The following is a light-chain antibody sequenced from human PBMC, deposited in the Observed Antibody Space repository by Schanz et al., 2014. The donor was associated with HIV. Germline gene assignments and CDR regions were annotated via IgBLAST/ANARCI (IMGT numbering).Light chain of an antibody. CDR2: DDH. J-gene: IGLJ2*01. CDR3: GAWDSGRRAVV. CDR1: ALNIGHNS. V-gene: IGLV1-51*01. Sequence: QSVLTQPPSVSAAPGQRVTISCSGSALNIGHNSVSWYQQLPGTAPKLLIYDDHERPSEIPDRFSGSKFGQSATLAIIGLQAGDEADYYCGAWDSGRRAVVFGGGTKLTVL.